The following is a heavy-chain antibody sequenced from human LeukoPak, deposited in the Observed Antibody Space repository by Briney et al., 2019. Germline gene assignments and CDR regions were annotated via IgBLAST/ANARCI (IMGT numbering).Heavy chain of an antibody. CDR1: GGSISSYY. J-gene: IGHJ4*02. CDR2: IYTSGST. CDR3: ERWAGIVFDY. D-gene: IGHD1-26*01. V-gene: IGHV4-4*09. Sequence: SETLSLTCTVSGGSISSYYWSWIRQPPGKGLEWIGYIYTSGSTNYNPSLKSRVTISVDTSKNQFSLKLSSVTAADTAMYYCERWAGIVFDYWGQGTLVTVSS.